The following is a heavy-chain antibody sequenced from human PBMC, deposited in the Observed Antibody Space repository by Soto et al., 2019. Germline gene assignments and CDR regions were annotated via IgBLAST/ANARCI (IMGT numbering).Heavy chain of an antibody. CDR2: AYWDDDN. J-gene: IGHJ4*02. V-gene: IGHV2-5*02. Sequence: QITLKESGPTLVKPTQTLTLTCSFSGFSLSTTGVGVGWIRQPPGKALEWLGFAYWDDDNRYSPSPKSSLTSNKDTPRNQVAHTITNTDPGDTATHFCPRRRGEYDWDDARFDYWGQGTLVPLSS. CDR1: GFSLSTTGVG. CDR3: PRRRGEYDWDDARFDY. D-gene: IGHD1-20*01.